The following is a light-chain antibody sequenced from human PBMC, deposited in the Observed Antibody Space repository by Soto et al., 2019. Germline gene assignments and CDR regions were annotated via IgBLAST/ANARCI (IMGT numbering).Light chain of an antibody. V-gene: IGKV3-20*01. Sequence: EIVLTQSPGTLSLSPGERATISCRASQSVSSSYLAWYQQKPGQAPRLLIYGSSSRATGIPDRFSGSGYGKDFTLTISRLEPEDFAVYYCHQYGSSPWTFGQGTQVEIK. J-gene: IGKJ1*01. CDR1: QSVSSSY. CDR2: GSS. CDR3: HQYGSSPWT.